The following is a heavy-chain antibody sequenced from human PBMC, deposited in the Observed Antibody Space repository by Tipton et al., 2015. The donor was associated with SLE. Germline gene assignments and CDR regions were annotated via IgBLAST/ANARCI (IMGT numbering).Heavy chain of an antibody. CDR2: IYYSGST. CDR1: GYSISSDYY. Sequence: TLSLTCAVSGYSISSDYYWSWIRQPPGKGLEWIGYIYYSGSTNYNPSLKSRVNISIDTSKNQFSLNLNSVTAADTAMYYCARDGGAFDIWGQGTMATVSS. J-gene: IGHJ3*02. V-gene: IGHV4-61*01. CDR3: ARDGGAFDI.